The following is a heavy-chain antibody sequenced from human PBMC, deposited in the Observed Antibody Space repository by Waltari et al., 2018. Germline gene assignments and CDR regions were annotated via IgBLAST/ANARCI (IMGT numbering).Heavy chain of an antibody. CDR3: ARGFTSSTTWSIYYYYGMDV. CDR1: GFTVSSNY. J-gene: IGHJ6*02. D-gene: IGHD6-13*01. Sequence: EVQLVESGGGLIQPGGSLRLSCAASGFTVSSNYMSWVRQAPGKGLEWVSVIYSGGSTYYADSVKGRFTISRDNSKNTLYLQMNSLRAEDTAVYYCARGFTSSTTWSIYYYYGMDVWGQGP. V-gene: IGHV3-53*01. CDR2: IYSGGST.